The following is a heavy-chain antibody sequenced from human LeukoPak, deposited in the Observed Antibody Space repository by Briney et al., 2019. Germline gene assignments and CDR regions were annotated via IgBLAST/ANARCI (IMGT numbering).Heavy chain of an antibody. Sequence: PGGSLRLSCAASGFTFSNYGMHWVRQAPGKGLEWVAFIRYDGSNIHYADSVKGRFTISRDNSKNTLYLQMNSLRAEDTAVYYCAREYDFWSGYLDYWGQGTLVTVSS. D-gene: IGHD3-3*01. CDR2: IRYDGSNI. CDR3: AREYDFWSGYLDY. CDR1: GFTFSNYG. V-gene: IGHV3-30*02. J-gene: IGHJ4*02.